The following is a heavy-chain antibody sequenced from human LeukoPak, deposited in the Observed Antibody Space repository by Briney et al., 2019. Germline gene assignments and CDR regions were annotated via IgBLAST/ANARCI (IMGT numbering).Heavy chain of an antibody. CDR3: ASNIRFLEWLPDS. V-gene: IGHV4-39*01. D-gene: IGHD3-3*01. CDR1: GGSINSNSFY. CDR2: LSYRGST. Sequence: PSETLSLACTVSGGSINSNSFYWGWARQPPGKGLEWIGIGSLSYRGSTYYSPSLKSRITISVDMAKSQSSLKSASVTAADTAVYYCASNIRFLEWLPDSWGQGTLVTVSS. J-gene: IGHJ4*02.